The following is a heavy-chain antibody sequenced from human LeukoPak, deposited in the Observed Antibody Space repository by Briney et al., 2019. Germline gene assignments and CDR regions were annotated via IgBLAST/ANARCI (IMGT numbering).Heavy chain of an antibody. V-gene: IGHV3-30-3*01. Sequence: GGSLRLSCAASGFTFSSYAMHWVRQAPGKGLEWVAVISYDGSNKYYADSVKGRFTISRDNSKNTLYLQMNSLRAEDTAVYYCARDPSVGDYDYFDYWGQGTLVTVSS. D-gene: IGHD4-17*01. J-gene: IGHJ4*02. CDR1: GFTFSSYA. CDR2: ISYDGSNK. CDR3: ARDPSVGDYDYFDY.